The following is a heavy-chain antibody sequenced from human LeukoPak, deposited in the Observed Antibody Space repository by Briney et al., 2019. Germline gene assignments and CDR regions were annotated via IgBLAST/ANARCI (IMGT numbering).Heavy chain of an antibody. J-gene: IGHJ4*02. CDR2: INHDGRST. CDR1: GFTFSNAW. Sequence: PGGSLRLSCAASGFTFSNAWMNWVRQAPGKGLEWVSAINHDGRSTYYTDSVKGRFTISRDNSKNTLYLEMNSLRDEDTSVYYCARGGTGIAAAADFDYWGQGALVTVSS. D-gene: IGHD6-13*01. CDR3: ARGGTGIAAAADFDY. V-gene: IGHV3-23*01.